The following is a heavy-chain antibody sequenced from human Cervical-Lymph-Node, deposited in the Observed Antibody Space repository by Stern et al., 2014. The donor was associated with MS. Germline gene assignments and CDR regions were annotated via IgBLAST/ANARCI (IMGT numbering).Heavy chain of an antibody. J-gene: IGHJ4*02. D-gene: IGHD4-17*01. CDR3: ARDAHGDSFDY. V-gene: IGHV1-46*01. Sequence: VQLVESGAEVKKPGAAVKVSCEASGYTFTRYYMHWVRQAPGQGLEWMGMINPSSGTTNYALNFQGIVTMARDTTTSIVYMELNSLKSDDTATYYCARDAHGDSFDYWGQGTLVTVSS. CDR1: GYTFTRYY. CDR2: INPSSGTT.